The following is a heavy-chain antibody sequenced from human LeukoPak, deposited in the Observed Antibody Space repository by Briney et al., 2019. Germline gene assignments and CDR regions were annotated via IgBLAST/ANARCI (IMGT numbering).Heavy chain of an antibody. D-gene: IGHD5-24*01. CDR2: ISAYNGNT. CDR3: ARDESSRRGAYKRFDY. J-gene: IGHJ4*02. CDR1: GYTFTNYG. Sequence: ASVKVSCKASGYTFTNYGISWVRQAPGQGLEWMGWISAYNGNTNYAQNLQDRVTMTTDTSTSTAFMELRSLISDDTAVYYCARDESSRRGAYKRFDYWGQGTLVTVSS. V-gene: IGHV1-18*01.